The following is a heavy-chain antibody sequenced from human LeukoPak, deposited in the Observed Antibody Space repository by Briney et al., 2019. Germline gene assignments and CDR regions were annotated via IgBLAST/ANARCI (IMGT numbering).Heavy chain of an antibody. CDR2: ISSSSSYI. D-gene: IGHD1-14*01. Sequence: GGSLRLSCAASGFTFGGFNMNWVRQAPGKGLEWVASISSSSSYIYNADSVKGRFTNSRDNAKNSLYLQMDSLRAEDTAVYYCARDGAGHYFDYWGQGTLVTVSS. CDR3: ARDGAGHYFDY. J-gene: IGHJ4*02. V-gene: IGHV3-21*01. CDR1: GFTFGGFN.